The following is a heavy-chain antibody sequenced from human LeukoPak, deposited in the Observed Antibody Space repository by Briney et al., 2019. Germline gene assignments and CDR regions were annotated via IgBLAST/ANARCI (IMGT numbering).Heavy chain of an antibody. D-gene: IGHD6-13*01. CDR2: SSGSGGST. V-gene: IGHV3-23*01. J-gene: IGHJ5*02. CDR3: AKDQVGRHPILTEIAEAGTANWFDP. CDR1: GFTFSSYA. Sequence: PGGSLRLSCAASGFTFSSYAMSWVRQAPGKGLEWVSASSGSGGSTYYADSVNVRFTISRDNSKNTLYLQMNSLRAEDTAVYYCAKDQVGRHPILTEIAEAGTANWFDPWGQGTLVTVSS.